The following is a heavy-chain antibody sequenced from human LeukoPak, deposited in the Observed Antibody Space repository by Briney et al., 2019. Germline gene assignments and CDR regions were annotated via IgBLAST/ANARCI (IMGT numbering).Heavy chain of an antibody. CDR2: IYYSGST. D-gene: IGHD6-19*01. J-gene: IGHJ4*02. V-gene: IGHV4-39*01. CDR3: ARHEHRAVQFFHY. CDR1: AGSISSSSYY. Sequence: SETLSLSCSVSAGSISSSSYYWGWIRQAPGKGLEWIGSIYYSGSTYYNPSLKSRVTLSVDTSKNQFSLKLSSVTAADTAVYYCARHEHRAVQFFHYWGEGPLVTVSS.